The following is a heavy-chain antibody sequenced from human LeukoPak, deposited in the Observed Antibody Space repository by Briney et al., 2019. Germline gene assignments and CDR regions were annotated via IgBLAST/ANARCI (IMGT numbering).Heavy chain of an antibody. J-gene: IGHJ4*02. D-gene: IGHD2-15*01. Sequence: GGSLRLSWAASGFTFSSYGMHWVRQAPGKGLEWVAFIRYDGSNKYYADSVKGRLTIARDNSKNTLYLQMNSLRAEDTAVYYCAKDSGGYCSGGSCYPFDYWGQGTLVTVSP. V-gene: IGHV3-30*02. CDR1: GFTFSSYG. CDR2: IRYDGSNK. CDR3: AKDSGGYCSGGSCYPFDY.